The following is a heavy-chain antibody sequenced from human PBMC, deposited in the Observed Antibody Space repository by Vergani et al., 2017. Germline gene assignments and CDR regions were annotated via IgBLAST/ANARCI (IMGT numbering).Heavy chain of an antibody. Sequence: QVQLVESGGGVVQPGRSLRLSCAASGFSFRSYGMHWVRQAPGKGLEWVAVIWYDGGNKYYADSVQGRFTIYRDNSKNTLYLQRNSLRAEDTAVYYWARDGAETTVTTLPAGFWGQGTLVTVSS. CDR2: IWYDGGNK. CDR3: ARDGAETTVTTLPAGF. D-gene: IGHD4-17*01. CDR1: GFSFRSYG. V-gene: IGHV3-33*01. J-gene: IGHJ4*02.